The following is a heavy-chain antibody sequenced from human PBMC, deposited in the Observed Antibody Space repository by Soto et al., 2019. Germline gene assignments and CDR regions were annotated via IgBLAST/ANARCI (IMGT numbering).Heavy chain of an antibody. Sequence: ASVKVSCKASGCTFSSYAFSWVRQAPGQGLEWMGGINPNSGGTNYAQKFQGWVTMTRDTSISTAYMELSRLRSDDTAVYYCARGGSSGWYVPENWFDPWGQGTLVTVSS. CDR1: GCTFSSYA. D-gene: IGHD6-19*01. J-gene: IGHJ5*02. V-gene: IGHV1-2*04. CDR3: ARGGSSGWYVPENWFDP. CDR2: INPNSGGT.